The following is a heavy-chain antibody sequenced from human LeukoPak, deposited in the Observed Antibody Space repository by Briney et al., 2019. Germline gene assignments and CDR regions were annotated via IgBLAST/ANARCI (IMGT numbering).Heavy chain of an antibody. CDR2: IYSGGST. CDR1: GFTFNNYW. CDR3: ARVGYYYDSSDAFDI. J-gene: IGHJ3*02. Sequence: GGSLRLSCEASGFTFNNYWMSWVRQAPGKGLGWVSVIYSGGSTYYADSVKGRFTISRDNSKNTLYLQMNSLRAEDTAVYYCARVGYYYDSSDAFDIWGQGTMVTVSS. D-gene: IGHD3-22*01. V-gene: IGHV3-66*01.